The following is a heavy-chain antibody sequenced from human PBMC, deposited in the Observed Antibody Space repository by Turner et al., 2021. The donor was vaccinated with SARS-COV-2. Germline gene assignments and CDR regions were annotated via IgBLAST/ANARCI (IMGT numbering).Heavy chain of an antibody. Sequence: EVQLVESVGGLVKRGRSLRLSCAASGFTFSSYSMNWVRQAPGKGLDWVSSISSSSSYIYYADSMKGRFTISRDNAKNSLYLQMNSLRAEDTAVYYCARGTYYYDSSTYSGTNWFDPWGQGTLVTFSS. CDR3: ARGTYYYDSSTYSGTNWFDP. V-gene: IGHV3-21*01. CDR2: ISSSSSYI. D-gene: IGHD3-22*01. CDR1: GFTFSSYS. J-gene: IGHJ5*02.